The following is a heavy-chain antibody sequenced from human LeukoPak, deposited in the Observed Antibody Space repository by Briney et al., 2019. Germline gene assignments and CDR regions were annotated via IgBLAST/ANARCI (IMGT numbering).Heavy chain of an antibody. V-gene: IGHV1-18*01. CDR2: ISAYNGNT. Sequence: ASVKVSCKASDYTFTSYGISWVRQAPGQGLEWMGWISAYNGNTNYAQKLQDRVTMTRNTSISTAYMELSSLRSDDTAVYYCARGPPNWGYDYWGPGTLVTVSS. CDR3: ARGPPNWGYDY. CDR1: DYTFTSYG. D-gene: IGHD7-27*01. J-gene: IGHJ4*02.